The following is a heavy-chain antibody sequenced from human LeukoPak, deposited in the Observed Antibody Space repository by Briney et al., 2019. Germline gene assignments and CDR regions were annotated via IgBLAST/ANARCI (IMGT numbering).Heavy chain of an antibody. CDR2: ISYDGSSK. CDR3: AKEDRFGEAGRYNWFDP. CDR1: GFTFSSYG. J-gene: IGHJ5*02. Sequence: GGSLRLSCAASGFTFSSYGMHWVRQAPGKGLEWVAVISYDGSSKYYADSVKGRFTISRDNSKNTLYLQMNSLRAEDTAVYYCAKEDRFGEAGRYNWFDPWGQGTLVTVSS. D-gene: IGHD3-10*01. V-gene: IGHV3-30*18.